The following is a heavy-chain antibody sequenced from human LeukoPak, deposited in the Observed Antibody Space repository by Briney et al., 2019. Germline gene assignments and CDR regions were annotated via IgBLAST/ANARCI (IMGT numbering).Heavy chain of an antibody. CDR1: GFTFSSYS. CDR3: ASDIVLVPAALTPFDS. Sequence: PGGSLRLSCAASGFTFSSYSMNWVRQAPGKGLEWVSYISSSSSTIYYADSVKGRFTISRDNAKNSLYLQMNSLRAEDTAVYYCASDIVLVPAALTPFDSWGQGTLVTVSS. J-gene: IGHJ4*02. D-gene: IGHD2-2*01. CDR2: ISSSSSTI. V-gene: IGHV3-48*01.